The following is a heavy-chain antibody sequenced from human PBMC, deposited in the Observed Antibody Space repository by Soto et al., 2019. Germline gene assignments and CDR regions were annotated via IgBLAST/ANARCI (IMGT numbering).Heavy chain of an antibody. V-gene: IGHV3-15*05. CDR3: SKALRRDSASGAY. J-gene: IGHJ4*02. D-gene: IGHD3-10*01. CDR2: IRNNADGGTA. CDR1: GFPFIDAW. Sequence: GGSLRLSCAASGFPFIDAWMTWVRQAPGKGLQWIGRIRNNADGGTADLAAPVRGRFSISRDDSKDTLYLHMNSLEIHDTAVYFCSKALRRDSASGAYWGQGNLVTLSS.